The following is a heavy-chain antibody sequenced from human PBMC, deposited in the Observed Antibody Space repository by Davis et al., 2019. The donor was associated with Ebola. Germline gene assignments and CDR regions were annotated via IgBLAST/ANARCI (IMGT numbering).Heavy chain of an antibody. J-gene: IGHJ4*02. Sequence: SETLFLTCAVSGDSISSRNWWSWVRQFPGKGLEWIGEIYHSGSTNYNPSLKSRVTISLDKSKNQFSLKLTSVTAADTAVYYCARDYYDSNGYLYYFDHWGQGTLVTVSS. CDR3: ARDYYDSNGYLYYFDH. V-gene: IGHV4-4*02. CDR1: GDSISSRNW. CDR2: IYHSGST. D-gene: IGHD3-22*01.